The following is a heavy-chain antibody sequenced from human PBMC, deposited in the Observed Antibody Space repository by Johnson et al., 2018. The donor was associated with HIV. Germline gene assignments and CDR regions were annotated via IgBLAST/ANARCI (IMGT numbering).Heavy chain of an antibody. V-gene: IGHV3-30-3*01. D-gene: IGHD3-22*01. J-gene: IGHJ3*02. CDR2: ISYDGSNK. CDR3: AKDLFGGVIVVGAFDI. Sequence: QVQLVESGGGVVQPGRSLRLSCAASGFTFSSYAMHWVRQAPGKGLEWVAVISYDGSNKYYADSVKGRFTISRDNSKNTLYLQMKSLRAEDTAVDYCAKDLFGGVIVVGAFDIWGQGAMVTVSS. CDR1: GFTFSSYA.